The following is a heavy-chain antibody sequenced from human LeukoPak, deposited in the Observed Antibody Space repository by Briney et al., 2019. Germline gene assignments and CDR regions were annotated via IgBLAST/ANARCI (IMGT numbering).Heavy chain of an antibody. D-gene: IGHD3-3*01. Sequence: ASVKVSCKASGGTFSSYAISWVRQAPGQGLEWMGGIIPIFGTANYAQKFQGRVTITADESTSTAYMELRSLRSDDTAVYYCARASPGYDFWSGYLNYYYYYYMDVWGKGTTVTVSS. V-gene: IGHV1-69*01. CDR3: ARASPGYDFWSGYLNYYYYYYMDV. J-gene: IGHJ6*03. CDR2: IIPIFGTA. CDR1: GGTFSSYA.